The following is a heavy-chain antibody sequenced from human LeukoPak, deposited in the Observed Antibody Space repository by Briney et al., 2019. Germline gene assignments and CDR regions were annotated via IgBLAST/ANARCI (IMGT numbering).Heavy chain of an antibody. CDR1: GFTFSDYY. CDR2: IKQDGSEK. Sequence: PGGSLRLSCAASGFTFSDYYMSWIRQAPGKGLEWVANIKQDGSEKYYVDSVKGRFTISRDNAKNSLYLQMNSLRAEDTAVYYCARAGGGYGDYGNFDYWGQGTLVTVSS. D-gene: IGHD4-17*01. J-gene: IGHJ4*02. V-gene: IGHV3-7*01. CDR3: ARAGGGYGDYGNFDY.